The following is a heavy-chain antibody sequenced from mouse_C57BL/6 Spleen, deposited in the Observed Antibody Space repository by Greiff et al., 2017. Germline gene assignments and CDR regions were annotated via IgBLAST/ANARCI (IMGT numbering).Heavy chain of an antibody. CDR1: GFTFSDYG. CDR3: GSTGDYEEVYFDD. J-gene: IGHJ2*01. V-gene: IGHV5-17*01. Sequence: EVQLVESGGGLVKPGGSLKLSCAASGFTFSDYGMHWVRQAPEKGLEWVAYISSGSSTIYYADTVKGRFTISRDNAKNTLFLQMTSLRSEDTAVYYCGSTGDYEEVYFDDWGKGTTLTVSS. CDR2: ISSGSSTI. D-gene: IGHD2-4*01.